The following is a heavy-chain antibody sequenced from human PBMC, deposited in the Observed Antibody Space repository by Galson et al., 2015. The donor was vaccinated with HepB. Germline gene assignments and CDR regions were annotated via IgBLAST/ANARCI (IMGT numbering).Heavy chain of an antibody. D-gene: IGHD6-19*01. CDR2: INQDGSEK. J-gene: IGHJ4*02. Sequence: SLRLSCAASGFTFSSYWMNWVRQAPGKGLEWVASINQDGSEKYYVDSVKGRFTISRDNGKNSLSLQMNSLGAEDTAVYYCARDHTVAGLLWDYWGQGTLVTVSS. V-gene: IGHV3-7*01. CDR3: ARDHTVAGLLWDY. CDR1: GFTFSSYW.